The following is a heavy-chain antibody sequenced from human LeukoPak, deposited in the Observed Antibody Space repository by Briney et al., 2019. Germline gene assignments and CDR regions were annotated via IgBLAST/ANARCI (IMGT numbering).Heavy chain of an antibody. D-gene: IGHD6-13*01. CDR2: ISGSGGST. V-gene: IGHV3-23*01. J-gene: IGHJ4*02. Sequence: GGSLRLSCAASGFTFSSYAMSWVRQAPGKGLEWVSAISGSGGSTYYADSVKGRFAISRDNSKNTLYLQMNSLRAEDTALYYCAKDRVSRIAAAGTPFDYWGQGTLVTVSS. CDR3: AKDRVSRIAAAGTPFDY. CDR1: GFTFSSYA.